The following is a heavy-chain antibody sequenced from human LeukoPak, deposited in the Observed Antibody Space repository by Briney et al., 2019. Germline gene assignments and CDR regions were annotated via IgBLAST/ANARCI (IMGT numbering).Heavy chain of an antibody. CDR2: IIPILGIA. CDR3: ARSRGMVRGVNHYNWFDP. J-gene: IGHJ5*02. V-gene: IGHV1-69*04. D-gene: IGHD3-10*01. Sequence: GSSVKASCQASGGSFNSYAISWVRQAPGHGLESMGRIIPILGIANYAQKLHGRVTSTADKSTSTAYMELSSLRSEDTAVYYCARSRGMVRGVNHYNWFDPWGQGTLVTVSS. CDR1: GGSFNSYA.